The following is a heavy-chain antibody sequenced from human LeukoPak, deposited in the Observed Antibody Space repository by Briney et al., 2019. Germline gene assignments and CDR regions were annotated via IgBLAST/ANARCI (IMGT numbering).Heavy chain of an antibody. CDR1: GGSISSGNYY. CDR3: AREDISVPGSYYYYYGMDV. V-gene: IGHV4-61*02. J-gene: IGHJ6*02. D-gene: IGHD3-22*01. CDR2: IYTSGST. Sequence: SETLSLTCTVSGGSISSGNYYWSWIRQPAGKGLEWIGRIYTSGSTNYNPSLKSRVTISVDTSKNQFSLKLSSVTAADTAVYYCAREDISVPGSYYYYYGMDVWGHGTTVTVSS.